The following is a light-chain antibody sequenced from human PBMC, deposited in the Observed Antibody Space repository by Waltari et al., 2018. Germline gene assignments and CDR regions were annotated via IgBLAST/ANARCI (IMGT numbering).Light chain of an antibody. CDR2: WAS. J-gene: IGKJ1*01. Sequence: DIVMTQSPDSLAVSLGERATIHCKSRQSVLYSSNSKNYLAWYQQKPGQPPKLLIYWASTRESGVPDRFSGSGSGTDFTLTITSLQAEDVAVYYCQQYYSTPRAFGQGTKVEIK. CDR1: QSVLYSSNSKNY. CDR3: QQYYSTPRA. V-gene: IGKV4-1*01.